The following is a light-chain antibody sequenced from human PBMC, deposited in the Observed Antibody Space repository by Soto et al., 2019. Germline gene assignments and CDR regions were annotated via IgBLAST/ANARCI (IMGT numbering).Light chain of an antibody. CDR3: CSYAGSSTPHVV. V-gene: IGLV2-23*01. CDR1: SSDVGSYNL. CDR2: EGS. Sequence: QSALTQPASVSGSPGQSITISCTGTSSDVGSYNLVSWYQQHPGKAPKLMIYEGSKRPSGVSNRFSGSKSGNTASLTISGLQAEDEAAYYCCSYAGSSTPHVVFGGGTKVTVL. J-gene: IGLJ2*01.